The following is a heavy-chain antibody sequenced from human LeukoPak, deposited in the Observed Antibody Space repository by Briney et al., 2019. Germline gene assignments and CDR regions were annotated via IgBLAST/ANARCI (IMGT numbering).Heavy chain of an antibody. D-gene: IGHD4-23*01. Sequence: GGSLRLSCAASGFTFNNYEMNWVRQAPGKGLEWVSYISRSGSTIYYADSVKGRFTISRDNAKNSPYLQLNSLRAEDTAVYYCARDFGGNSGFDYWGQGTLVTVSS. CDR1: GFTFNNYE. CDR3: ARDFGGNSGFDY. J-gene: IGHJ4*02. V-gene: IGHV3-48*03. CDR2: ISRSGSTI.